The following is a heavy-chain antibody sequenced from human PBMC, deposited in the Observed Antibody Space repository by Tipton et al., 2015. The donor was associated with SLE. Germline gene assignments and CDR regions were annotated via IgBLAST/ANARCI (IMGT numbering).Heavy chain of an antibody. CDR2: FYYSAST. Sequence: TLSLTCTVSGGSITCHYWDWIRQPPGKGLEWIGYFYYSASTNYNPSLKSRVTISVDTSKNQFSLKLTSLTAADTAVYFCARSSDAFDFWGPGTMVTVSS. V-gene: IGHV4-59*11. D-gene: IGHD1-26*01. CDR3: ARSSDAFDF. CDR1: GGSITCHY. J-gene: IGHJ3*01.